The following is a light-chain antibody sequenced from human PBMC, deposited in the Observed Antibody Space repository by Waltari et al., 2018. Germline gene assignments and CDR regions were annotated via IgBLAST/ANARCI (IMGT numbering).Light chain of an antibody. CDR2: DAS. CDR3: QQRSNWPPIT. Sequence: EIVLTPSPATLSLSPGERATLSCRASQSVSSYLAWYQQKPGQAPRLLIYDASNRATGSQARFSGSGSGTDFTLTISSLEPEDFAVYYCQQRSNWPPITFGQGTRLEIK. J-gene: IGKJ5*01. V-gene: IGKV3-11*01. CDR1: QSVSSY.